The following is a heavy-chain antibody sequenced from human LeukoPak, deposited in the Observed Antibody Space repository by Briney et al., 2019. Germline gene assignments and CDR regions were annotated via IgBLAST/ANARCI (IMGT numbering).Heavy chain of an antibody. CDR3: ARFIVSGGYFDY. CDR1: GFTFSSYA. V-gene: IGHV3-30-3*01. Sequence: GGSLRLSCAAPGFTFSSYAMHWVRQAPGKGLEWVAVISYDGSNKYYADSVKGRVTISRDNSKNTLYLQMNSLRAEDTAVYYCARFIVSGGYFDYWGQGTLVTVSS. CDR2: ISYDGSNK. J-gene: IGHJ4*02. D-gene: IGHD2-21*01.